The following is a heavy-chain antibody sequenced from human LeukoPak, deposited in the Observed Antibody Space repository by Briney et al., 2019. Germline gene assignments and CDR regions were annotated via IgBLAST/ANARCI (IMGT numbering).Heavy chain of an antibody. CDR2: IIPIFGTA. Sequence: GASVKVSCKASGGTFSSYAISWVRQAPGQGLEWMGGIIPIFGTANYAQKFQGRVTTTTDESTSTAYMELSSLRSEDTAVYYCARVRIWSGYFNWFDPWGQGTLVTVSS. V-gene: IGHV1-69*05. J-gene: IGHJ5*02. CDR3: ARVRIWSGYFNWFDP. D-gene: IGHD3-3*01. CDR1: GGTFSSYA.